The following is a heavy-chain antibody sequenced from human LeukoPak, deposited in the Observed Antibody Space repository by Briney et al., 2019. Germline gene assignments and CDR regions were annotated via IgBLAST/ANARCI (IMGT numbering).Heavy chain of an antibody. J-gene: IGHJ6*02. Sequence: GGSLRLSCAASGFTFSSYWMHWVRQAPGKGLLWVSRINSDGTTTYYADSVKGRFTISRDNAKNTLYLQVNSLRAEDAAVYYCARGDYYGMDVWGQGTTVTVSS. CDR1: GFTFSSYW. CDR2: INSDGTTT. V-gene: IGHV3-74*01. CDR3: ARGDYYGMDV.